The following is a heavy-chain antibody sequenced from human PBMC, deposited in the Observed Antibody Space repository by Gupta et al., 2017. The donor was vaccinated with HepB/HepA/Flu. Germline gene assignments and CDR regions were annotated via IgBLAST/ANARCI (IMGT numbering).Heavy chain of an antibody. Sequence: QVTLKESGPALVKPTQNLTLTCTFSGFSLSTRQMRLSWIRQPPGKGLEWLARIDWDDDKFYNKFLKTRITISKDTSKNQVVLTMTNVEPADTATYFCARSVGSTGSLRTCDVWGQGTRVIVSA. CDR1: GFSLSTRQMR. CDR3: ARSVGSTGSLRTCDV. D-gene: IGHD3-10*01. J-gene: IGHJ3*01. V-gene: IGHV2-70*04. CDR2: IDWDDDK.